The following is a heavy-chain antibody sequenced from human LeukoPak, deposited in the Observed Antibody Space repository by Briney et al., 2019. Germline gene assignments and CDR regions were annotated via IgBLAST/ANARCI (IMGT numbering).Heavy chain of an antibody. Sequence: SETLSLTCSVAGGSISSYYWSWIRQPPGKGLEWIGYIYYSGSTKYNPSLKSRVTISVDTSKNQFSLKLSSVTAADTALYYCARGDFYYVAYWGQGALVTVSS. J-gene: IGHJ4*02. CDR3: ARGDFYYVAY. V-gene: IGHV4-59*01. CDR2: IYYSGST. CDR1: GGSISSYY. D-gene: IGHD2/OR15-2a*01.